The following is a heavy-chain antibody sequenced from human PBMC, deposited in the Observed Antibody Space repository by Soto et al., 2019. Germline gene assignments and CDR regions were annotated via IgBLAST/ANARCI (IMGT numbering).Heavy chain of an antibody. CDR2: ISGGGNDA. V-gene: IGHV3-23*01. CDR1: GFTFSSDA. J-gene: IGHJ4*02. D-gene: IGHD2-15*01. CDR3: ARRLFIASTYIEPFDF. Sequence: EVQLLESGGGLVQPGGSLVLSCAASGFTFSSDAMSWLRQARGKGLEWVSSISGGGNDAYYADSVSDRFTISRDTSRNTLYRQMHSVRAESTAVQCCARRLFIASTYIEPFDFWGRGALVIVSS.